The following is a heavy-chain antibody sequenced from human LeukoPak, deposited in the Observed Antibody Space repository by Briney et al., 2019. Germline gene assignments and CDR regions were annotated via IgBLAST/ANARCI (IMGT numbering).Heavy chain of an antibody. CDR2: ISSSGSTI. J-gene: IGHJ4*02. Sequence: GGSLRLSCAASGFTFSDYYMSWIRQAPGKGLEWVSYISSSGSTIYYADSVKGRFTISRDNSKNTLYLQMNSLRAEDTAVYYCAKDGDNGYAAYWGQGTLVTVSS. CDR1: GFTFSDYY. D-gene: IGHD5-12*01. V-gene: IGHV3-11*04. CDR3: AKDGDNGYAAY.